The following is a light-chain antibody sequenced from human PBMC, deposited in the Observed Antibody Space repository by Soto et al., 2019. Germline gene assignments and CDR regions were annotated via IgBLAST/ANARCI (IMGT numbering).Light chain of an antibody. CDR1: QSISSY. J-gene: IGKJ4*01. Sequence: EIVLTQSPGTLSLSPGETATLSFRASQSISSYLSWYQQKPGQAPRLLIYDASNRATGIPARFSGSGSGTDFTLTITSLEPEDFAVYYCQHRSNWLAFGGGTKVDIK. V-gene: IGKV3-11*01. CDR3: QHRSNWLA. CDR2: DAS.